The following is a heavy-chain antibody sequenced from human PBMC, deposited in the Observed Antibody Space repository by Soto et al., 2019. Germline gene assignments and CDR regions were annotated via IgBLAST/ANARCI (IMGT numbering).Heavy chain of an antibody. CDR1: GFTFSTST. CDR3: ARVGSPGYFSGGYCPPPDY. CDR2: ISSSSTYT. Sequence: RLSCAASGFTFSTSTMNWVRQAPGQGLEWVSSISSSSTYTYYAASVKGRFTISRDNAKNSLYLQMNSLRAEDTAVYYCARVGSPGYFSGGYCPPPDYWGQGTLVTVSS. J-gene: IGHJ4*02. D-gene: IGHD2-15*01. V-gene: IGHV3-21*01.